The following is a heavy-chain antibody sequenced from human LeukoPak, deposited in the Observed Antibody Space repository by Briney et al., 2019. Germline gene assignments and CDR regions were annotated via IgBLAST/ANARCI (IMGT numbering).Heavy chain of an antibody. J-gene: IGHJ3*02. CDR3: AKDSTTRSRAFDI. CDR2: ISYDGSNK. V-gene: IGHV3-30-3*01. CDR1: GFTFSSYA. Sequence: PGGSLRLSCAASGFTFSSYAIHWVRQAPGQGLEWVAVISYDGSNKYYADSVKGRFTISRDNAKNSLYLQMNSLRAEDTALYYCAKDSTTRSRAFDIWGQGTMVTVSS. D-gene: IGHD1-14*01.